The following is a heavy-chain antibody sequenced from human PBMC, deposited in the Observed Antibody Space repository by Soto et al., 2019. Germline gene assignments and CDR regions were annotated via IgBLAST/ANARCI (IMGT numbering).Heavy chain of an antibody. CDR1: GFTFSSYS. J-gene: IGHJ3*02. Sequence: EVQLVESGGGLVKPGGSLRLSCAASGFTFSSYSMNWVRQAPGKGLEWVSSISGSSGYIYYADSVKGRFTISRDNANNSLYLQMSSLRAEDTAVYYCARGAKYDRGDTVSGGDDFDIWGQGTMVTVSS. CDR3: ARGAKYDRGDTVSGGDDFDI. V-gene: IGHV3-21*01. CDR2: ISGSSGYI. D-gene: IGHD2-21*02.